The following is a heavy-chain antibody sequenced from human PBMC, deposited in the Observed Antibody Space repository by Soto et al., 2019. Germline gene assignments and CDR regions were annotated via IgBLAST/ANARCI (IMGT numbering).Heavy chain of an antibody. CDR1: GFTFSGFG. CDR2: IWYDGSKK. CDR3: ARGRGGSYGGNSAHFDI. V-gene: IGHV3-33*01. Sequence: QVQLVESGGGVVQPGTSLRLSCEASGFTFSGFGMHWVRQAPGKGLEWGAVIWYDGSKKSYAACVKGRFTISRDNSKNALDLQMNSLRAEDTAVYYCARGRGGSYGGNSAHFDIWGQGTLVTVSS. J-gene: IGHJ3*02. D-gene: IGHD4-17*01.